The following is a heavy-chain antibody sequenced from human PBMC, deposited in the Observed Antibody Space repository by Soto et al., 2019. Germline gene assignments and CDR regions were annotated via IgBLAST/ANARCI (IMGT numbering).Heavy chain of an antibody. CDR1: GGSVSGGSYY. D-gene: IGHD3-10*01. V-gene: IGHV4-61*01. CDR2: ISNIGFT. J-gene: IGHJ6*02. Sequence: SETLSLTCTVSGGSVSGGSYYWNWIRLSPGKGLEWIGYISNIGFTRYNPSLKSRVSISVDTSKNQFSLKLTSVTAADTAVYCTTRGFGGIHGLVDVWGQGTTVTVSS. CDR3: TRGFGGIHGLVDV.